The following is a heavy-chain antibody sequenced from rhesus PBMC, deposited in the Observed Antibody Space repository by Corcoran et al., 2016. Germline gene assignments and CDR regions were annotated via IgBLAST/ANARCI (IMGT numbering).Heavy chain of an antibody. J-gene: IGHJ1*01. CDR2: IGGSSGST. D-gene: IGHD2-21*01. V-gene: IGHV4-127*01. CDR3: ARNTEYFEF. CDR1: GYSISSGYG. Sequence: QVQLQESGPGLVKPSETLSLTCAVSGYSISSGYGWSWIRQPPGKGLEWIGYIGGSSGSTNYNPSLKSRVTISKDTSKNQFSLKLSSVTAADTAVYYCARNTEYFEFWGQGALVTVSS.